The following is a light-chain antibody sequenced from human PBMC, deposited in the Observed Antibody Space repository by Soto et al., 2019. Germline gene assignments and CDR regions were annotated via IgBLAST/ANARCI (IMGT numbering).Light chain of an antibody. CDR2: AAS. Sequence: DIQMTQSPSSLSASVGDRVTITCRASQGISNYLAWYQQKPGKVPKLLIYAASTLQSGVPSRFSGSGSGTDVTLPISSPQPEDAATYYCQKYNSAPWTFGQGTKVEIK. CDR3: QKYNSAPWT. J-gene: IGKJ1*01. CDR1: QGISNY. V-gene: IGKV1-27*01.